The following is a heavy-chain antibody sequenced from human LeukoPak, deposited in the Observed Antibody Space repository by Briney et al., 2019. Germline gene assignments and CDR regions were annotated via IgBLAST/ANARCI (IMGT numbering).Heavy chain of an antibody. CDR3: ARRDADSTGYLYYFDY. D-gene: IGHD3-22*01. CDR1: GGSFSGYY. V-gene: IGHV4-34*01. Sequence: PSETLSLTCAVYGGSFSGYYWSWIRQPPGKGLEWIGEINHSGSTNYNPSLKSRVTISVDTSKNQFSLKLSSVTAADTALYYCARRDADSTGYLYYFDYWGQGTLVTVSS. J-gene: IGHJ4*02. CDR2: INHSGST.